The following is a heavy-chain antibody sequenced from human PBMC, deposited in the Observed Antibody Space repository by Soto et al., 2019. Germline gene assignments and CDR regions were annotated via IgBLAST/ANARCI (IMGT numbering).Heavy chain of an antibody. J-gene: IGHJ4*02. V-gene: IGHV4-30-2*01. Sequence: PSETLSLTYAVSGGSISSGGYSWSWIRQPPGKGLEWIGYIYHSGSTYYNPSLKSRVTISVDRAKNQFSLKLSSVTAADTAVYYCASAGGLGAVAADYWGQGTLVTVSS. CDR1: GGSISSGGYS. CDR2: IYHSGST. D-gene: IGHD6-19*01. CDR3: ASAGGLGAVAADY.